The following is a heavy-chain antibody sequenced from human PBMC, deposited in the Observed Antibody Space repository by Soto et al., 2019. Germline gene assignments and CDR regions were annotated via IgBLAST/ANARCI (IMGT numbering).Heavy chain of an antibody. CDR2: INPNSGGT. D-gene: IGHD5-12*01. CDR3: ARANSGDDDEFDY. V-gene: IGHV1-2*02. Sequence: ASVKVSCKASGYTFTGYYIHCVRQAPGQGLEWMGWINPNSGGTGYPQKFQGRVTMTRDSSITTAYMELSSLRSDDTAVYYCARANSGDDDEFDYWGQGTPVTVSS. CDR1: GYTFTGYY. J-gene: IGHJ4*02.